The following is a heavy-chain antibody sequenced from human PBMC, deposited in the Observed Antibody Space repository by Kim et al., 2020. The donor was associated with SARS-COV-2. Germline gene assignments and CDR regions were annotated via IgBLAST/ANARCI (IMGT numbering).Heavy chain of an antibody. Sequence: SETLSLTCTVSGGSISSGGFYWSWMRQHPGKGLEWIGYIYYSGSTYYNPSLKSRVTISVDTSKNQFSLKLSSVTAAATAVYYCARVVVGATGWFDPWGQG. D-gene: IGHD2-15*01. CDR3: ARVVVGATGWFDP. CDR2: IYYSGST. V-gene: IGHV4-31*03. CDR1: GGSISSGGFY. J-gene: IGHJ5*02.